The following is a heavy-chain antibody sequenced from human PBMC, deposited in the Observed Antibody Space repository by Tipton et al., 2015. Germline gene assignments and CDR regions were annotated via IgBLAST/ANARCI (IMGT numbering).Heavy chain of an antibody. V-gene: IGHV4-39*01. J-gene: IGHJ5*02. CDR1: GGSISSRSYY. CDR3: ARQPSSGWYGDSWFDP. Sequence: TLSLTCSVSGGSISSRSYYWGWIRQPPGKGLEWIGNIYNSGSTYYNPSLKSRVTTSVDTSENQFSLKLSSVTAADTAVYYCARQPSSGWYGDSWFDPWGQGTLVTVSS. D-gene: IGHD6-13*01. CDR2: IYNSGST.